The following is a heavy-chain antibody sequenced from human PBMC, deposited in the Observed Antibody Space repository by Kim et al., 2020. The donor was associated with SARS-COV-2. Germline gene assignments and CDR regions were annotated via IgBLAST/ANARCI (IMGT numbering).Heavy chain of an antibody. V-gene: IGHV4-59*01. CDR3: ARNYYGSGSYYAPPYYFDY. CDR2: IYYSGST. D-gene: IGHD3-10*01. CDR1: GGSISSYY. J-gene: IGHJ4*02. Sequence: SETLSLTCTVSGGSISSYYWSWIRQPPGKGLEWIGYIYYSGSTNYNPSLKSRVTISVDTSKNQFSLKLSSVTAADTAVYYCARNYYGSGSYYAPPYYFDYWGQGTLVTVSS.